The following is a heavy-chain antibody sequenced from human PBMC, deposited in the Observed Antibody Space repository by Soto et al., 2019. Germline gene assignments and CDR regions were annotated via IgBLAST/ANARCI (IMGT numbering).Heavy chain of an antibody. CDR1: GGSIRGGDFY. CDR2: IYSSGST. J-gene: IGHJ2*01. D-gene: IGHD4-17*01. CDR3: ARVTTVPHWYFDL. V-gene: IGHV4-30-4*01. Sequence: QVQLQESGPRLVKPSQTLSLTCTVSGGSIRGGDFYWTWIRQPPGKGLEWIGYIYSSGSTSYNPSVKSRVTISRDTSKNQFSLKLSSVTAADTAVYYCARVTTVPHWYFDLWGRGTLVTVSS.